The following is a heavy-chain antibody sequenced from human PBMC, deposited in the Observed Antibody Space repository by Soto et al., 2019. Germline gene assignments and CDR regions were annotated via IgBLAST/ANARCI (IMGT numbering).Heavy chain of an antibody. J-gene: IGHJ3*01. Sequence: EVQLVESGGGLIQPGGSLRLSCAASGFTFSSNVMNWVRQAPGKGLEWVSLIYSGGSTYYADSVKGRFTISRDNSKITLYLQMSSLRAEDTAVYYCATRPLLPGAPWGQGTMVTVSS. CDR2: IYSGGST. CDR1: GFTFSSNV. D-gene: IGHD3-22*01. V-gene: IGHV3-53*01. CDR3: ATRPLLPGAP.